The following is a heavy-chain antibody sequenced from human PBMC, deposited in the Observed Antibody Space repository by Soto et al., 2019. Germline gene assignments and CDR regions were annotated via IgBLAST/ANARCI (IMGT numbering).Heavy chain of an antibody. D-gene: IGHD3-22*01. Sequence: GGSLRLSCAASGFIFSEYWMHWVRQAPGKGLEWVSRIKSDGSGAYYADSVRGRLTISRDNSKNMLYVQMDTLRAEDTAIYYCATEDHSSGHAGTFQHWGQGTLVTVSS. CDR2: IKSDGSGA. CDR1: GFIFSEYW. J-gene: IGHJ1*01. CDR3: ATEDHSSGHAGTFQH. V-gene: IGHV3-74*01.